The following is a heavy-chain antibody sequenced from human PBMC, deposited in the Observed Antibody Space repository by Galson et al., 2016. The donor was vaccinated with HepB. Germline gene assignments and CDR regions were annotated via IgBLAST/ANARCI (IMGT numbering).Heavy chain of an antibody. V-gene: IGHV3-23*01. CDR3: AIDSVGGPRSNFPDS. D-gene: IGHD3-10*01. Sequence: SLRLSCAASGFTFSSHWMSWVRQAPGKGLEWVSGISDSGGNTWDADSVKGRFIISRDNSKNTLYLQLNRLRAEDTAVYYCAIDSVGGPRSNFPDSWGQGTLVTVSS. CDR2: ISDSGGNT. J-gene: IGHJ5*01. CDR1: GFTFSSHW.